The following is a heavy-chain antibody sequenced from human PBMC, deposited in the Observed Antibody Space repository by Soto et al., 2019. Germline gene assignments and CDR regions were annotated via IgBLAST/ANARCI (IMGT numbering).Heavy chain of an antibody. CDR2: IYWDDDK. CDR1: GFSLSTSGVG. Sequence: QITLKESGPTLVKPTQTLTLTCTFSGFSLSTSGVGVGWFRQPPGKALEWLALIYWDDDKRYSPSLKSRLTITKDTSKNQVVLTMTDMDPVDTATYYCAHLGETIGSGSYLNYFDYWGQGTLVTVSS. CDR3: AHLGETIGSGSYLNYFDY. V-gene: IGHV2-5*02. J-gene: IGHJ4*02. D-gene: IGHD3-10*01.